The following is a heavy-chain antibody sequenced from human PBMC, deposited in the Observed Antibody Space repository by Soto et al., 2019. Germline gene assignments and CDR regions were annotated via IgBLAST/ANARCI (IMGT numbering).Heavy chain of an antibody. CDR2: IIPILVIA. D-gene: IGHD1-26*01. CDR3: ARSPYSGSYPFDY. J-gene: IGHJ4*02. CDR1: GGTFSSYT. V-gene: IGHV1-69*02. Sequence: QVQLVQSGAEVKKPGSSVKVSCKASGGTFSSYTISWVRQAPGQGLEWMGRIIPILVIANYAQKFQGRVTITADNSTSTAYMELSSLRSEDTAVYYCARSPYSGSYPFDYWGQGTLVTVSS.